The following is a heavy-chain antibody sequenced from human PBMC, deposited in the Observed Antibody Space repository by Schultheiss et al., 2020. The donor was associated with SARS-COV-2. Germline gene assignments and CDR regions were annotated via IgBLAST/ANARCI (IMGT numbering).Heavy chain of an antibody. CDR2: ISGSDGAT. J-gene: IGHJ4*02. D-gene: IGHD6-19*01. V-gene: IGHV3-21*01. Sequence: GESLKISCAASGFTVSSNYMTWVHQAPGKGLQWVSGISGSDGATYYADSVKGRFTVSRDNAKNSLSLQMNSLRAEDTAVYYCVRDVDDSAWLGYWGQGTLVTVSS. CDR1: GFTVSSNY. CDR3: VRDVDDSAWLGY.